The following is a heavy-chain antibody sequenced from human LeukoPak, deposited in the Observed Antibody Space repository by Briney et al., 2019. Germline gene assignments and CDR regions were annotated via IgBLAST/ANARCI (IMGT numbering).Heavy chain of an antibody. CDR1: GGTFSIYA. CDR2: IIPILGIA. CDR3: ARSSVVAANWFDP. J-gene: IGHJ5*02. V-gene: IGHV1-69*04. Sequence: SVTVSCKASGGTFSIYAISWVRQAPGQGLEWMGRIIPILGIANYAQKFQGRVTITADKSTSTAYMELSSLRSEDTAVYYCARSSVVAANWFDPWGQGTLVTVSS. D-gene: IGHD2-15*01.